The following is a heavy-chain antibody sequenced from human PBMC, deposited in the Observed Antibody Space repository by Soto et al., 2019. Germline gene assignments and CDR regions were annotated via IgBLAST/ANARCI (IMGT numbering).Heavy chain of an antibody. CDR2: IYYTGSS. CDR1: GGSVISASCL. J-gene: IGHJ5*02. Sequence: SAPMSLNRTIWGGSVISASCLLTWIRQTPGKGLEWIGFIYYTGSSSYNPSLKSRVTMSLDKSNNQFSLKLTSVTAADTAVYYCASAVYCSGGSCSFDPWGQGTLVTVS. CDR3: ASAVYCSGGSCSFDP. D-gene: IGHD2-15*01. V-gene: IGHV4-61*01.